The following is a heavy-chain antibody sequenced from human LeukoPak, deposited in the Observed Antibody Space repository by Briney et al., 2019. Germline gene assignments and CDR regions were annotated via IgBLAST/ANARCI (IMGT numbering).Heavy chain of an antibody. Sequence: GESLRLSCAASGFTFDDYAMHWVRQAPGKGLEWVSGISWNSGSIGYADSVKGRFTISRDNAKNSLYLQMNSLRAEGTALYYCAKALMDTAMVSFDYWGQGTLVTVSS. D-gene: IGHD5-18*01. J-gene: IGHJ4*02. CDR2: ISWNSGSI. V-gene: IGHV3-9*01. CDR3: AKALMDTAMVSFDY. CDR1: GFTFDDYA.